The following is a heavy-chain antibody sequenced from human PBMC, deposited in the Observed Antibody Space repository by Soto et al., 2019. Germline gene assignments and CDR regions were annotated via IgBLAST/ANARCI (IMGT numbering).Heavy chain of an antibody. D-gene: IGHD3-22*01. V-gene: IGHV3-21*01. CDR1: GFTFSTYS. Sequence: EVQLVESGGGLAKPGGSLRLSCAASGFTFSTYSMNWVREAPGKGLEWVSSISSSSSYIYYADSVKGRFTISRDNAKNSLYLQRNSLRAEDTAVYYCARYDSSRYYWHNYYYGMDVWGQGTTVTVSS. CDR2: ISSSSSYI. J-gene: IGHJ6*02. CDR3: ARYDSSRYYWHNYYYGMDV.